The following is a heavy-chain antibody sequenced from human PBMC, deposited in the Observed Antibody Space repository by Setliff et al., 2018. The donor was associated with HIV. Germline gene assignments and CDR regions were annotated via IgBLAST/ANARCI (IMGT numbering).Heavy chain of an antibody. CDR3: ASGRQGGRYCSGGSCRGGYYYYYMDV. CDR2: ISGSGTYT. CDR1: GFTFTSHS. J-gene: IGHJ6*03. V-gene: IGHV3-21*04. Sequence: GGSLRLSCVTSGFTFTSHSMNLVRLRPGKGLEWVASISGSGTYTHYADSVRGRFTISRDNAKNSLYLQMDRLRAEDTAVYYCASGRQGGRYCSGGSCRGGYYYYYMDVWGKGTTVTVSS. D-gene: IGHD2-15*01.